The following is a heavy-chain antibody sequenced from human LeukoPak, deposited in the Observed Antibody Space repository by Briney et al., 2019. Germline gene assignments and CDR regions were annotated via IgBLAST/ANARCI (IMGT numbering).Heavy chain of an antibody. CDR3: VRSWYRTSFDP. D-gene: IGHD6-13*01. Sequence: PLETLSLTCTVSGGSISSSSYYWGWIRQPPGKGLEWIGSIYYSGSTYYNPSLKSRVTISVDTSKNQFSLKLSSVTAADTAVYYCVRSWYRTSFDPWGQGTLVTVSS. V-gene: IGHV4-39*01. CDR2: IYYSGST. CDR1: GGSISSSSYY. J-gene: IGHJ5*02.